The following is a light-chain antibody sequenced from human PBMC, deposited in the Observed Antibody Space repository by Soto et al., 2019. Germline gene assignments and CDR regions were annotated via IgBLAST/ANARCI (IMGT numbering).Light chain of an antibody. CDR3: QQSYSTLWT. Sequence: DIQITQSPSSLSASVGDRVTITCRASQSISIYLNWYQQKPGKAPKLLIYAASSLQSGVPSRFSGSGSGTDFTLTISSLQPEDFATYYCQQSYSTLWTFGQGTKVEIK. CDR2: AAS. J-gene: IGKJ1*01. CDR1: QSISIY. V-gene: IGKV1-39*01.